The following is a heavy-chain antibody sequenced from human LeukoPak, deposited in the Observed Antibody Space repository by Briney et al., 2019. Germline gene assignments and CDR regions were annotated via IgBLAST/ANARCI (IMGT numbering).Heavy chain of an antibody. J-gene: IGHJ5*02. CDR3: ARAFGTSSTTSVNWFDP. CDR1: GYTFTDYY. D-gene: IGHD1-1*01. Sequence: ASVKVSCKASGYTFTDYYIHWVRQAPGQGLEWMGWIDPKSGGTNYAQKFQGILTMTRDTSINTAFMDLSRLRSDDTAVYYCARAFGTSSTTSVNWFDPWGQGTLVTVSS. V-gene: IGHV1-2*02. CDR2: IDPKSGGT.